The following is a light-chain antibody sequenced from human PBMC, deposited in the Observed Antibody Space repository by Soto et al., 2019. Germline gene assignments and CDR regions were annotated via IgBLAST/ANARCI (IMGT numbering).Light chain of an antibody. CDR1: QSVRNN. Sequence: EIVMTQSPATLSVSPGERATLSCRASQSVRNNLAWYQQKPGQAPRLLIHGASTRATGIPARFSGSGSGTEFTLTISSLQAEDFAVDYCQQYNNWPAVTFGGGTKVEIK. CDR3: QQYNNWPAVT. J-gene: IGKJ4*01. V-gene: IGKV3-15*01. CDR2: GAS.